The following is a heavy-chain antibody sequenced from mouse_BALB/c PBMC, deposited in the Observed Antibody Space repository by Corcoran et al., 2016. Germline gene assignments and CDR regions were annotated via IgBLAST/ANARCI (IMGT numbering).Heavy chain of an antibody. V-gene: IGHV9-1*02. CDR1: GYTFTNYG. J-gene: IGHJ3*01. Sequence: QIQLVQSGPELKKPGETVKISCKASGYTFTNYGMNWVKQAPGKGLKWMGWINTYTGEPTYADDIKGRFAFSLETSASTAYLQINNLKNEDMATYFGARGSSGPAWFAYWGQGTLVTVSA. D-gene: IGHD3-1*01. CDR2: INTYTGEP. CDR3: ARGSSGPAWFAY.